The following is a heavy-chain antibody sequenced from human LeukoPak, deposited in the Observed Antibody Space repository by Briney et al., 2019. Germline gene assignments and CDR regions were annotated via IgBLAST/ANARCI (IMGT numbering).Heavy chain of an antibody. Sequence: ASVKVSCKASGYTFTSYDINWVRQATGQGLEWMGWMNPNSGNTVYAQKFQGRVTITRNTSISTAYMELSSLRSEDTAVYYCVRPGYSYGDAFDIWGQGTMVTVSS. CDR1: GYTFTSYD. CDR2: MNPNSGNT. CDR3: VRPGYSYGDAFDI. V-gene: IGHV1-8*03. J-gene: IGHJ3*02. D-gene: IGHD5-18*01.